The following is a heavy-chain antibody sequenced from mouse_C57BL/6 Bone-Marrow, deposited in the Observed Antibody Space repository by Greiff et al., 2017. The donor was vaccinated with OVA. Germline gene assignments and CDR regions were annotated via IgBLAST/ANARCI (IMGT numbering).Heavy chain of an antibody. D-gene: IGHD2-4*01. CDR2: IDPSDSYS. CDR1: GYTFTSYW. J-gene: IGHJ3*01. Sequence: QVQLQQPGAELVKPGASVKLSCKASGYTFTSYWMQWVKQRPGQGLEWIGEIDPSDSYSNYNQKFKGKATLTVDTSSSTAYMQLSSLTSEDSAVYDCARDYDYDWFAYWGQGTLVTVSA. V-gene: IGHV1-50*01. CDR3: ARDYDYDWFAY.